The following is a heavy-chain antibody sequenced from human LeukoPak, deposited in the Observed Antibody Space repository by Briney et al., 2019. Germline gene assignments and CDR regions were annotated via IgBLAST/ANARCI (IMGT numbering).Heavy chain of an antibody. J-gene: IGHJ4*02. D-gene: IGHD3-22*01. Sequence: SETLSLTCAVSGGSISSGGYSWSWIRQPPGKGLEWIGYIYHSGSTYYNPSLKSRVTISVDRSKNQFSLKLSSVTAADTAVYYCASHDHYDSSGHDYWGQGTLVTVSS. CDR2: IYHSGST. CDR1: GGSISSGGYS. CDR3: ASHDHYDSSGHDY. V-gene: IGHV4-30-2*01.